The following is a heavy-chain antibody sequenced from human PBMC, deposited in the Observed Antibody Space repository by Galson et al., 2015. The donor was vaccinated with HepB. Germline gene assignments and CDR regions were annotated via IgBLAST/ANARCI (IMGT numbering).Heavy chain of an antibody. D-gene: IGHD2-2*01. V-gene: IGHV3-53*01. CDR2: IYSGGST. CDR3: ARGPRCSSTSCYY. Sequence: SLRLSCAASGFTVSSNYMSWVRQAPGKGLEWVSVIYSGGSTYYADSVKGRFTISRDNSKNTLYLQMNSLRAEDAAVYYCARGPRCSSTSCYYWGQGTLVTVSS. J-gene: IGHJ4*02. CDR1: GFTVSSNY.